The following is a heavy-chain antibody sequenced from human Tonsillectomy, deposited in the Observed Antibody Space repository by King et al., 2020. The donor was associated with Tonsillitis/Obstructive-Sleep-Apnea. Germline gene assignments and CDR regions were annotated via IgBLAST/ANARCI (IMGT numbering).Heavy chain of an antibody. Sequence: VQLVESGGGLVKPGGSLRLSCAASGFTFSTYSMNWVRQAPGKGLEWVSSITSSSSYIYYADSVKGRFTISRDNAKNSLYLQMNSLRAEDTAVYYCARDRDDFWSAYPMRSCFAYWGQGTLVTVSS. D-gene: IGHD3-3*01. CDR2: ITSSSSYI. V-gene: IGHV3-21*01. J-gene: IGHJ4*02. CDR3: ARDRDDFWSAYPMRSCFAY. CDR1: GFTFSTYS.